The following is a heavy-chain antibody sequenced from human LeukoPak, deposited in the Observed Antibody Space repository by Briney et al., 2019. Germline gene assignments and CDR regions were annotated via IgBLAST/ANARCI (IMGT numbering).Heavy chain of an antibody. CDR2: ISSSSSYI. J-gene: IGHJ3*02. CDR3: ARDLDLGPGAFDI. CDR1: GFTFSSYS. V-gene: IGHV3-21*01. D-gene: IGHD3-16*01. Sequence: GGSLRLSCAASGFTFSSYSMNWVRQAPGKGLEWVSSISSSSSYIYYADSVKGRFTISRDNAKNSLYLQMNSLRAEDTAVYYCARDLDLGPGAFDIWGQGTMVTVSS.